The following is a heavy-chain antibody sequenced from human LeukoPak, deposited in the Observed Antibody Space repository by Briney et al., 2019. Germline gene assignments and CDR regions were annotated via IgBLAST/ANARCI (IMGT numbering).Heavy chain of an antibody. CDR3: AELGITMIGGV. CDR2: ISGTGGST. Sequence: GGSLRLSCAASRFTFSNYWMSWVRQAPGKGLEWVSLISGTGGSTYYADSVKGRFTISRDNSKNTLYLQMNSLRAEDTAVYYCAELGITMIGGVWGKGTTVTISS. CDR1: RFTFSNYW. D-gene: IGHD3-10*02. J-gene: IGHJ6*04. V-gene: IGHV3-23*01.